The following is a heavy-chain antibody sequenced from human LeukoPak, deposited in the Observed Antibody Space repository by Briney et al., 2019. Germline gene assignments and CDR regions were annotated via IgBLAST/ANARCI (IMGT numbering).Heavy chain of an antibody. J-gene: IGHJ4*02. CDR3: ARGVYYDSSGYPTNY. CDR2: IWYDGSNK. Sequence: GGSLRLSCAASGFTFSSYGMHWVHQAPGKGLEWVAVIWYDGSNKYYADSVKGRFTISRDNSKNTLYLQMNSLRAEDTAVYYCARGVYYDSSGYPTNYWGQGTLVTVSS. D-gene: IGHD3-22*01. CDR1: GFTFSSYG. V-gene: IGHV3-33*01.